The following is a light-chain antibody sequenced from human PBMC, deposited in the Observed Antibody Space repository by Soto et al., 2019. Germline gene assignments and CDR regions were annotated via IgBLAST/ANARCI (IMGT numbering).Light chain of an antibody. CDR1: QSVNAN. CDR3: QQYNTWLWT. J-gene: IGKJ1*01. CDR2: GAS. Sequence: EVVMTQSPATLSVSPGERVTLSCRASQSVNANLAWYQHKPGQAPRLLIHGASNRANGIPARFSGSGFGTGFILTISGLQHEDVAVYYCQQYNTWLWTLGQGTKVEI. V-gene: IGKV3-15*01.